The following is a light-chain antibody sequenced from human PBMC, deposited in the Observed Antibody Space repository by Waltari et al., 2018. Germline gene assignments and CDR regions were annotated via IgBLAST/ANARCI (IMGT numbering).Light chain of an antibody. CDR3: MQGTHWPRT. CDR2: KVS. Sequence: DVVVAQSPLSLPVTLGQPASISCNFSRSLVYSDGNTYLSWFQQRPGQSPRRLIYKVSCRDPVVPDRFSCRGSATDFTLKIIRVEADDVATSYCMQGTHWPRTFGQGTKVEI. V-gene: IGKV2-30*01. J-gene: IGKJ1*01. CDR1: RSLVYSDGNTY.